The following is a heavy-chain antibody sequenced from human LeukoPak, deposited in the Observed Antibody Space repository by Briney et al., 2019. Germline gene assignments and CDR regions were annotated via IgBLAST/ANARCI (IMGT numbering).Heavy chain of an antibody. V-gene: IGHV3-30*02. CDR3: AKDRYSSASLLANNPFDY. Sequence: GGSLRLSCAASGFSFSTYGLHWVRQAPGKGLERVSFIRNDGSNKYYADSVKGRFTISRDNSKNTLYLHMNSLTTVDTAVYYCAKDRYSSASLLANNPFDYWGQGTLVTVSS. CDR2: IRNDGSNK. J-gene: IGHJ4*02. CDR1: GFSFSTYG. D-gene: IGHD6-25*01.